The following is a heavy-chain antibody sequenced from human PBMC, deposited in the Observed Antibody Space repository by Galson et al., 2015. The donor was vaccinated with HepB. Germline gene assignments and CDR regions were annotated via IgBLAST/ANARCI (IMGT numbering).Heavy chain of an antibody. CDR1: GFTFSSYA. D-gene: IGHD5-18*01. V-gene: IGHV3-23*01. J-gene: IGHJ6*02. CDR3: AKDQAGKQLWQYYYYGMDV. Sequence: SLRLSCAASGFTFSSYAMSWVRQAPGKGLEWVSAISGSGGSTHYADSVKGRFTISRDNSKNTLYLQMNSLRAEDTAVYYCAKDQAGKQLWQYYYYGMDVWGQGTTVTVSS. CDR2: ISGSGGST.